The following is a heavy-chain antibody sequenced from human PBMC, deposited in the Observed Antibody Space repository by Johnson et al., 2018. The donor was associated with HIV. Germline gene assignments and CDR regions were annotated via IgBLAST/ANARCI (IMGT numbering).Heavy chain of an antibody. V-gene: IGHV3-9*01. CDR2: ISWNSGSI. J-gene: IGHJ3*02. D-gene: IGHD4-11*01. CDR1: GFTFDDYA. Sequence: EVQLVESGGGLVQPGRSLRLSCAASGFTFDDYAMHWVRQAPGKGLEWVSGISWNSGSIGYADSVKGRFTISRDNSKNTLYLQMNSLRAEDTAVYYCAKDYSNYPQDAFDIWGQGTMVTVSS. CDR3: AKDYSNYPQDAFDI.